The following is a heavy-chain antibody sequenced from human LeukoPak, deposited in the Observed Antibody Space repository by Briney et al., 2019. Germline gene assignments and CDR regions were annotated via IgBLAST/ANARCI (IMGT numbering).Heavy chain of an antibody. CDR1: GYTFTSYG. V-gene: IGHV1-18*01. Sequence: ASVKVSCKASGYTFTSYGISWVRQAPGQGLEGMGWISAYNGNTNYAQRLKGRVTMTTDTSTSTAYMELRSLRSDDTAVYYCAAREGHCGGDCYPYFFDYWGQGTLVTVSS. D-gene: IGHD2-21*02. J-gene: IGHJ4*02. CDR2: ISAYNGNT. CDR3: AAREGHCGGDCYPYFFDY.